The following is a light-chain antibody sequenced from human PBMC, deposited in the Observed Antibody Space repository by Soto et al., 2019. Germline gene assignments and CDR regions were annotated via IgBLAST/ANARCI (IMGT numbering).Light chain of an antibody. CDR3: MQGTHWPWT. V-gene: IGKV2-30*02. CDR1: QSLIHSDGSTY. CDR2: EVS. J-gene: IGKJ1*01. Sequence: DVVMTQSPLSLPVTLGQPASISCRSSQSLIHSDGSTYLNWFQQRPGQSPRRLIYEVSDRDSGVPDRVSGSGSGTDFTLKISRVEAGDVGVYYCMQGTHWPWTFGQGTEVEIK.